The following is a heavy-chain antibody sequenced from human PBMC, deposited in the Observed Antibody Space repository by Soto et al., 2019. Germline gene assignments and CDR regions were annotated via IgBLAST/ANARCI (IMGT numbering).Heavy chain of an antibody. Sequence: EVQLLESGGGLVQPGGSLRVTCAASGFSFSSYAMSWVRQAPGKGLEWVSSIRGGGDMTFYSDSVKGRFTISRDNSKNSLYMQMNSLRDEDTAVYYCARGLERAFDIWGQGTMVTVSS. CDR1: GFSFSSYA. D-gene: IGHD1-1*01. CDR2: IRGGGDMT. V-gene: IGHV3-23*01. J-gene: IGHJ3*02. CDR3: ARGLERAFDI.